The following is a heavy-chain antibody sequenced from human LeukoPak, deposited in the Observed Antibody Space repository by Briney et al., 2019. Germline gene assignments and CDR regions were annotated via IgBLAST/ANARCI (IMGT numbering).Heavy chain of an antibody. CDR3: ARDLGYEGRGFYHYFAY. J-gene: IGHJ4*02. Sequence: PGGSLRLSCAASGFTVSSNYMNWVRQAPGTGLEWVSSISSGGANINYADSVRGRFTISRDNAKNSVYLQVNSLRAEDTAVYYCARDLGYEGRGFYHYFAYWGQGTLVTVSS. D-gene: IGHD3-22*01. CDR1: GFTVSSNY. CDR2: ISSGGANI. V-gene: IGHV3-21*01.